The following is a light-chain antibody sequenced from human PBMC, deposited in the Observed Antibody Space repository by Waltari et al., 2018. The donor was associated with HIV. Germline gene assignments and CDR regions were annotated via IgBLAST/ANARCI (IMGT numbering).Light chain of an antibody. V-gene: IGLV2-14*03. CDR3: TSYTRANTWV. CDR2: DVS. Sequence: QSALSQPASVSGSPGQSIIFSCSGASGDIGDNDFVSCYQHHPAQAPKLIINDVSKRPSGVSVRFSGSKSGNTASLSISNLQAEDEADYYCTSYTRANTWVFGGGTKVTVL. CDR1: SGDIGDNDF. J-gene: IGLJ3*02.